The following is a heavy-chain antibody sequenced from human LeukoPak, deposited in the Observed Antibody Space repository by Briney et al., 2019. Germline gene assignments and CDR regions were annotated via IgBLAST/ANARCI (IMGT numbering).Heavy chain of an antibody. Sequence: PSETLSLTCTVSGVSINSHYLNWIRQPPGKGLEWIGHIYGSGRTNYNPSLKSRVTMSVDTSKRQFSLNLKSLTAADTAVYYCVVSPNQDFFDYLGQGPLVTVSS. J-gene: IGHJ4*02. CDR2: IYGSGRT. CDR1: GVSINSHY. V-gene: IGHV4-4*09. CDR3: VVSPNQDFFDY.